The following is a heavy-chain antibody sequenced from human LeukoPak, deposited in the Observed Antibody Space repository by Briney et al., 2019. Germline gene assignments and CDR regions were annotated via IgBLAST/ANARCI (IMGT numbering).Heavy chain of an antibody. D-gene: IGHD3-22*01. Sequence: GGSLRLSCAASGFTFSSYSMNWVRQAPGKGLEWVSSISSSSSYIYYADSVKGRFTISRDNAKNSLYLQMNSLRAEDTAVYYCARGQIYYDGSGFDYWGQGTLVTVSS. CDR2: ISSSSSYI. CDR1: GFTFSSYS. V-gene: IGHV3-21*01. CDR3: ARGQIYYDGSGFDY. J-gene: IGHJ4*02.